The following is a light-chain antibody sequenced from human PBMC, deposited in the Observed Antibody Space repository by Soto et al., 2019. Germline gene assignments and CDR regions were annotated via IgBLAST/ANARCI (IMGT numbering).Light chain of an antibody. J-gene: IGKJ2*01. Sequence: IVLTQSPLSLPVTLGQPASISCRSSESPVITDGDTLLNWFQQRAGQSPRRLIYRVSNRDFGVPDKFSGSGSGTEFTLKISSVEAEDVAIYYCMQGARWPYTFGQGTKLEI. CDR1: ESPVITDGDTL. CDR3: MQGARWPYT. V-gene: IGKV2-30*01. CDR2: RVS.